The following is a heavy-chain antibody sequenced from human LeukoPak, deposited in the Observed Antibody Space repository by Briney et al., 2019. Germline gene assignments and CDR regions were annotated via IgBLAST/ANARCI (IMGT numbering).Heavy chain of an antibody. CDR2: IAFDGYNK. CDR3: ARRSDGGYSYDYGY. J-gene: IGHJ4*02. Sequence: GGSLRLSCVASGFTFSSFGMHCVRQAPGKGLEGLAVIAFDGYNKYYADSVEGRFPISRDNSKNPLYLQMNSLRDEDTAVYYCARRSDGGYSYDYGYWGQGTLVTVSS. D-gene: IGHD5-18*01. V-gene: IGHV3-30*03. CDR1: GFTFSSFG.